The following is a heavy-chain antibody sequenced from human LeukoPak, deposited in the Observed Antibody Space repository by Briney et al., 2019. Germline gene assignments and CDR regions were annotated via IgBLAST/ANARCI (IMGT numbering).Heavy chain of an antibody. CDR3: ARDLLSTVVSPTDY. D-gene: IGHD4-23*01. CDR1: GFTFSDYY. V-gene: IGHV3-11*06. J-gene: IGHJ4*02. CDR2: ISSSSSYI. Sequence: GGSLRLSCAASGFTFSDYYMSWIRQAPGKGLERVSYISSSSSYIYYADSVKGRFTISRDNAKNSLYLQMNSLRAEDTAVYYCARDLLSTVVSPTDYWGQGTLVTVSS.